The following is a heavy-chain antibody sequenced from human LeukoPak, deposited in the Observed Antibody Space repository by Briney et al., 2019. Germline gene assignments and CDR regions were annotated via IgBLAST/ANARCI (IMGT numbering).Heavy chain of an antibody. CDR3: ARDKDLAVAGNWFDP. V-gene: IGHV4-38-2*02. D-gene: IGHD6-19*01. CDR2: LYHTGTT. J-gene: IGHJ5*02. Sequence: SETLSLTCTVSGYSFSSGFFWGWIRQPPGKGLEWIGSLYHTGTTYNNPSLKSRVTMSLDTFKNQFSLKMTSVTAADTAVYYCARDKDLAVAGNWFDPWGQGTLVIVSS. CDR1: GYSFSSGFF.